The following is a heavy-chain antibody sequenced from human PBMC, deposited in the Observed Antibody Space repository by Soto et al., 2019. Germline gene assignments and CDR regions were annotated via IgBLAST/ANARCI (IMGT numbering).Heavy chain of an antibody. Sequence: SETLSLTCTVSGGSISSGGYYWSWIRQHPGKGLEWIGYIYYSGSTYYNPSLKSRVTISVDTSKNQFSLKLSSVTAADTAVYYCARAPIAARPYGMDVWGQGTTVTVSS. CDR2: IYYSGST. CDR3: ARAPIAARPYGMDV. D-gene: IGHD6-6*01. CDR1: GGSISSGGYY. V-gene: IGHV4-31*03. J-gene: IGHJ6*02.